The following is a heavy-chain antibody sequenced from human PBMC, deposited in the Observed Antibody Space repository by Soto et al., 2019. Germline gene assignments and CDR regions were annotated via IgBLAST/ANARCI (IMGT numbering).Heavy chain of an antibody. J-gene: IGHJ6*01. V-gene: IGHV1-8*01. CDR2: MNPNSGNT. CDR1: GYTFTSYD. CDR3: ARGPDGYYYYGMDV. Sequence: QVKLVQSGAEVKKPGASVKVSCKASGYTFTSYDINWVRQATGQGLEWMGWMNPNSGNTGYAQKIQGRVTMTRNTSISTAYMELSSLISENTAVYYCARGPDGYYYYGMDVWGQGTKVTVSS.